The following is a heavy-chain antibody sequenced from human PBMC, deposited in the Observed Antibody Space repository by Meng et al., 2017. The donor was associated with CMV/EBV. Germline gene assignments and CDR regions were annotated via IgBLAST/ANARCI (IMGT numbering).Heavy chain of an antibody. CDR2: INPNSGGT. J-gene: IGHJ6*02. V-gene: IGHV1-2*02. CDR1: GFTFSDYY. CDR3: ARAPPYSNYRNIYYYYYGMDV. Sequence: GESLKISCAASGFTFSDYYMNWVRQAPGKGLEWMGWINPNSGGTNYAQKFQGRVTMTRDTSISTAYMELSRLRSDDTAVYYCARAPPYSNYRNIYYYYYGMDVWGQGTTVTVSS. D-gene: IGHD4-11*01.